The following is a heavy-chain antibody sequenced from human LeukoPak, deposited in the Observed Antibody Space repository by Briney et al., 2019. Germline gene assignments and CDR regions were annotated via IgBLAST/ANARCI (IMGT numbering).Heavy chain of an antibody. V-gene: IGHV1-8*03. CDR3: ARSRLLLEWFGLSDWFDP. CDR2: MNPNSGNT. J-gene: IGHJ5*02. D-gene: IGHD3-3*01. Sequence: ASVKVSCKASGYTFTSYDINWVRQATGQGLEWMGWMNPNSGNTGYAQKFQGRVTITRNTSISTAYMELSSLRSEDTAVYYCARSRLLLEWFGLSDWFDPWGQRTLVTVSS. CDR1: GYTFTSYD.